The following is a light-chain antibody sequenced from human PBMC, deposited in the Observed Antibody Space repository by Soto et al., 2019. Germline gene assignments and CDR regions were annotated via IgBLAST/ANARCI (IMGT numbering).Light chain of an antibody. CDR3: QEYNNYWT. J-gene: IGKJ1*01. V-gene: IGKV1-5*01. CDR2: TAS. CDR1: QTISRW. Sequence: DIQMTQFPSALSASVGDRVTITCRASQTISRWLAWYQQKPGKAPRLLIYTASTLESGVPSRFSASGSGTEFTLTISSLHPDDFATYYCQEYNNYWTFGQGTKVDIK.